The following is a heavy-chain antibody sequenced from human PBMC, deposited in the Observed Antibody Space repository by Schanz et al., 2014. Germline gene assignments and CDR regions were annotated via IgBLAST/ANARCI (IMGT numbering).Heavy chain of an antibody. Sequence: EVVLDESGGGLLKPGGSLRLSCEASGFNFRNAWMNWVRQAPGKGLEWVGLIKSKNDGGTTNYGAPVKGRFTVSRDDSKNTLYLQMDGLKTEDTGLYFCTSLYLGRAARWGHGTLVSVSS. D-gene: IGHD3-10*01. CDR3: TSLYLGRAAR. V-gene: IGHV3-15*01. CDR1: GFNFRNAW. CDR2: IKSKNDGGTT. J-gene: IGHJ4*01.